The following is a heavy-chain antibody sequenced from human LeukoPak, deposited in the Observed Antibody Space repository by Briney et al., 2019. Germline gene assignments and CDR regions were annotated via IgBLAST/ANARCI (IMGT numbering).Heavy chain of an antibody. CDR3: ARAKGSLLAFDI. CDR1: GFTFSSYS. D-gene: IGHD3-10*01. V-gene: IGHV3-21*04. Sequence: GGSLRLSCAASGFTFSSYSMNWVRQAPGKGLEWVSSISSSSSYIYYADSVKGRFTISRDNAKNSLYLQMNSLRAEDTAVYYCARAKGSLLAFDIWGQGTMVTVSS. J-gene: IGHJ3*02. CDR2: ISSSSSYI.